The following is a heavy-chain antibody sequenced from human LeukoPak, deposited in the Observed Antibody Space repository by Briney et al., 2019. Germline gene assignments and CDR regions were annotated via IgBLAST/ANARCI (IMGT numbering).Heavy chain of an antibody. CDR2: ISYDDGSNK. V-gene: IGHV3-30*04. Sequence: PGGSLRLSCAASGFTFSSYALHWVRQAPGKGLEWVAVISYDDGSNKYYADSVKGRFTISGDNSKNTLYLQMNSLRTEDTAVYYCARDRGPNCLDYWGQGTLVTVSS. J-gene: IGHJ4*02. CDR3: ARDRGPNCLDY. D-gene: IGHD1-1*01. CDR1: GFTFSSYA.